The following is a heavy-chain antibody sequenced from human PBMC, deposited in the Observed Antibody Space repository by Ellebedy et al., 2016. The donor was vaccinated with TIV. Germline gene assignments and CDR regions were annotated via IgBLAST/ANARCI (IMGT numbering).Heavy chain of an antibody. D-gene: IGHD5-24*01. J-gene: IGHJ4*02. Sequence: GESLKISCGASGFIFSNYWMHWVRQAPGKGLVWVLRIYRDGSGTDYADSVKGRFTFSRDNTRNTLYLQMNSLRVEDTAVYYCVRDGDGYNFDYWGQGALVTVSS. CDR2: IYRDGSGT. CDR1: GFIFSNYW. CDR3: VRDGDGYNFDY. V-gene: IGHV3-74*01.